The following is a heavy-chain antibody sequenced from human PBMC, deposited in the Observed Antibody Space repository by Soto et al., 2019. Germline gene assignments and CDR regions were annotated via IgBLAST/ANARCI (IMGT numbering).Heavy chain of an antibody. CDR3: ARSPHLYGDYADPFDY. D-gene: IGHD4-17*01. CDR2: INSDGSST. J-gene: IGHJ4*02. V-gene: IGHV3-74*01. CDR1: GFTFSSYG. Sequence: GGSLRLSCAASGFTFSSYGMHWVRQAPGKGLVWVSRINSDGSSTSYADSVKGRFTISRDNAKNTLYLQMNSLRAEDTAVYYCARSPHLYGDYADPFDYWGQGTLVTVSS.